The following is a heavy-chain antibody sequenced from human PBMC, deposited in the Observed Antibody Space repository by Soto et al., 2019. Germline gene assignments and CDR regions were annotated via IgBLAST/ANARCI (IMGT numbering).Heavy chain of an antibody. CDR2: ISAYDGNT. CDR1: GYTFTTYG. V-gene: IGHV1-18*04. Sequence: ASVMVSCKASGYTFTTYGITWLRQAPGQGLEWIGWISAYDGNTNYAQKLQGRVSMTTDPSTNTAYMELRSLRSDDTAVYYCARDPATAYTSSSSDYWGQETLVNVSS. CDR3: ARDPATAYTSSSSDY. D-gene: IGHD6-6*01. J-gene: IGHJ4*02.